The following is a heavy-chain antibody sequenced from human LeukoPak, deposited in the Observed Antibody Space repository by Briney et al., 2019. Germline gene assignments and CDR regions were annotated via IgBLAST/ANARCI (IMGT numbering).Heavy chain of an antibody. Sequence: GPSLKISCKVSGYSFTNYWIGCVRQMPGKGLEGMVVIYPADSDTRYNPSFQGQATISADKSISTASLQRSSRKASDTAMYYCARGVGTFDYWGQGTLVTVSS. V-gene: IGHV5-51*03. J-gene: IGHJ4*02. CDR1: GYSFTNYW. CDR3: ARGVGTFDY. CDR2: IYPADSDT. D-gene: IGHD3-3*01.